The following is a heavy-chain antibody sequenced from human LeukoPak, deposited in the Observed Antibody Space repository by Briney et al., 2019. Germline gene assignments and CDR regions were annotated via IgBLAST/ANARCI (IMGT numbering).Heavy chain of an antibody. J-gene: IGHJ2*01. Sequence: GSTNSTPSLKSRVTISVDTSKNQFSLKLSSVTAADTAVYYCARDRRYYDSSGSPHRYFDLWGRGTLVTVSS. D-gene: IGHD3-22*01. V-gene: IGHV4-59*01. CDR2: GST. CDR3: ARDRRYYDSSGSPHRYFDL.